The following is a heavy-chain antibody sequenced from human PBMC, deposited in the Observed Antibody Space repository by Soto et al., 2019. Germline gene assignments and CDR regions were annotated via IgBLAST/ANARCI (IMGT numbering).Heavy chain of an antibody. J-gene: IGHJ4*02. D-gene: IGHD6-25*01. CDR3: AYRRRAAGGYFFDY. CDR2: IYWDDDK. CDR1: GFSLSTSGVG. V-gene: IGHV2-5*02. Sequence: QITLKESGPTLVKPTQTLTLTCTFSGFSLSTSGVGVGWIRQPPGKALEWLALIYWDDDKRYSPSLKSRLTITKDTSNNQVVLTMTNMDPMDTATYYCAYRRRAAGGYFFDYWGQGTLVTVSS.